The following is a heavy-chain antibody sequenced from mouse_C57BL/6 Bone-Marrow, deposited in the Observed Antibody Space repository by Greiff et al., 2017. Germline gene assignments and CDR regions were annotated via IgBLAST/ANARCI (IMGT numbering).Heavy chain of an antibody. CDR2: ISSGSSTI. D-gene: IGHD3-2*02. CDR1: GFTFSDYG. CDR3: ARAAQAYYYAMDD. Sequence: EVQLVESGGGLVKPGGSLKLSCAASGFTFSDYGMHWVRQAPEKGLEWVAYISSGSSTIYYADTVKGRFTIASDNAKNTLFLQMTSLRSEDTAMYYCARAAQAYYYAMDDWGQGTSVTVSS. V-gene: IGHV5-17*01. J-gene: IGHJ4*01.